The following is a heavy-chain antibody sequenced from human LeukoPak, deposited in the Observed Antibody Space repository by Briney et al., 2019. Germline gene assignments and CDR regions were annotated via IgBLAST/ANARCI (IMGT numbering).Heavy chain of an antibody. V-gene: IGHV1-69*05. Sequence: SVKVSCKASGGTFSSYAISWVRQAPGQGLEWMGRIIPIFGTANYAQKFQGRVTITTDESTSTAYMELSSLRSEDTAVFYCARGELEGSSYYMDVWGKGTTVTVFS. CDR1: GGTFSSYA. D-gene: IGHD2-15*01. CDR3: ARGELEGSSYYMDV. CDR2: IIPIFGTA. J-gene: IGHJ6*03.